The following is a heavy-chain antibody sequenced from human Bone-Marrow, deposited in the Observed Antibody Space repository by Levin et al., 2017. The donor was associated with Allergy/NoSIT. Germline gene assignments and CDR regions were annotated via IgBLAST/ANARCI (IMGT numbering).Heavy chain of an antibody. Sequence: SQTLSLTCTVSGGSISSYYWNWIRQPPGKGLEYIGYTNDRGNTHYNPSLTSRVTISLDTSKNQVSLKLSSVTAADTAMYYCASNEIPPNPYVDWGQGTMVTVSS. CDR2: TNDRGNT. J-gene: IGHJ3*01. CDR1: GGSISSYY. V-gene: IGHV4-59*08. CDR3: ASNEIPPNPYVD. D-gene: IGHD1-1*01.